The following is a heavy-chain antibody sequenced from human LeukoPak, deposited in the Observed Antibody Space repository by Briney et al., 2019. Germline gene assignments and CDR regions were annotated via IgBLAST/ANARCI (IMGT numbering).Heavy chain of an antibody. D-gene: IGHD4-11*01. CDR2: IDHTGTT. Sequence: SETLSLTCTVSGYSISSGYYWGWIRQPPGKGLEWIGYIDHTGTTSYNPSLNSRVTISRDTSKNHFSLDLTSVTAADTAVYFCARGRVSSSTYYSTYYYYFYMDVWGKGTTVIVSS. J-gene: IGHJ6*03. V-gene: IGHV4-38-2*02. CDR1: GYSISSGYY. CDR3: ARGRVSSSTYYSTYYYYFYMDV.